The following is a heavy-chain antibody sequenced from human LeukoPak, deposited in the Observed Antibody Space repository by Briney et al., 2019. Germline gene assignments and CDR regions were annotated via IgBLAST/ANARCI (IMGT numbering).Heavy chain of an antibody. CDR2: IYHSGSP. CDR3: ARRARLAEGGTKGSYYFDY. CDR1: GGSISSGGYY. J-gene: IGHJ4*02. D-gene: IGHD6-19*01. Sequence: SETLSLTCTVSGGSISSGGYYWSWIRQPPGKGLEWIGYIYHSGSPYYNPSVKSRVTISVHKSKNHFSLKLRSVTAAETAVYYCARRARLAEGGTKGSYYFDYWGQGTLVTVSS. V-gene: IGHV4-30-2*01.